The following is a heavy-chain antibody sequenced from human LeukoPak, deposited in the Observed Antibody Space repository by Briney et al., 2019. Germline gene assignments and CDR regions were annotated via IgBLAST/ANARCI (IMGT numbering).Heavy chain of an antibody. CDR1: GYTFTSYD. Sequence: ASVRVSCKASGYTFTSYDINWVRQATGQGLEWMGWMNPNSGNTGYAQKFQGRVTITRNTSISTAYMELSSLRSEDTAVYYCARAAGSLNYYYYMDVWGKGTTVTVSS. V-gene: IGHV1-8*03. D-gene: IGHD3-10*01. CDR3: ARAAGSLNYYYYMDV. J-gene: IGHJ6*03. CDR2: MNPNSGNT.